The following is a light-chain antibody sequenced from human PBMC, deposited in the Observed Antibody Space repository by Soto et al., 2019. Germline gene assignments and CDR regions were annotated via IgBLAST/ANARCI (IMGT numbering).Light chain of an antibody. CDR3: CSYAGGRSPYV. CDR1: TSDFGSYDL. J-gene: IGLJ1*01. CDR2: EVS. Sequence: QSVLTQPASVSGFPGQSITISCTGTTSDFGSYDLVSWYQQHPGKAPKIMIYEVSKRPSGDSNRFSGSKSGNTASLTISGLQAEDEADYYCCSYAGGRSPYVFGTGTKVTVL. V-gene: IGLV2-23*02.